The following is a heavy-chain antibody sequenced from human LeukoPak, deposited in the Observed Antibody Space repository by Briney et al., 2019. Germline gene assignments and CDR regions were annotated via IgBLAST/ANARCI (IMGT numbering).Heavy chain of an antibody. CDR2: HYWDGDN. CDR3: AHRREHCGLYYYYGMDV. CDR1: GFSLRTSGEG. J-gene: IGHJ6*02. V-gene: IGHV2-5*02. Sequence: SGPTLSNPTPALTLTCTFSGFSLRTSGEGVGWIRQPPANDLDWLALHYWDGDNRYTPSPNSRLAITKDTCQNHEDITVTNMDPVDTATYYCAHRREHCGLYYYYGMDVWGQGTTVTVSS. D-gene: IGHD3-3*02.